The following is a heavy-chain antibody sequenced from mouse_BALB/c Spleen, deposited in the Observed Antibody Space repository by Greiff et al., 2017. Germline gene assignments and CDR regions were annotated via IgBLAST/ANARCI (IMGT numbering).Heavy chain of an antibody. D-gene: IGHD2-4*01. CDR3: ARWDYGVAY. CDR1: GFTFSSFG. J-gene: IGHJ3*01. CDR2: ISSGSSTI. V-gene: IGHV5-17*02. Sequence: EVHLVESGGGLVQPGGSRKLSCAASGFTFSSFGMHWVRQAPEKGLEWVAYISSGSSTIYYADTVKGRFTISRDNPKNTLFLQMTSLRSEDTAMYYCARWDYGVAYWGQGTLVTVSA.